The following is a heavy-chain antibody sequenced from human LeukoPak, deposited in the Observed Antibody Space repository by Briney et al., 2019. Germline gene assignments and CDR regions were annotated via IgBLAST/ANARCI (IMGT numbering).Heavy chain of an antibody. D-gene: IGHD1-1*01. CDR2: MNPNSGNT. V-gene: IGHV1-8*01. J-gene: IGHJ4*02. CDR3: ARRKGSEVPGNDY. CDR1: GYTFTSYD. Sequence: ASVKVSCKASGYTFTSYDINWVRQATGQGLEWMGWMNPNSGNTGYAQKFQGRVTMTRNTSISTAYMELRSLRSDDTAVYYCARRKGSEVPGNDYWGQGTLVTVSS.